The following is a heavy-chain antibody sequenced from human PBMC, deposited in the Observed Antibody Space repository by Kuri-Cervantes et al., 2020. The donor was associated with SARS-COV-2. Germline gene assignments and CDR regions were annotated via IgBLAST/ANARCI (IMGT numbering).Heavy chain of an antibody. CDR2: IYSGGST. CDR3: ARDQDDFWSGYRLTFGY. D-gene: IGHD3-3*01. J-gene: IGHJ4*02. V-gene: IGHV3-66*02. CDR1: GFTVSSNY. Sequence: GESLKISCAASGFTVSSNYMSWVRQAPGKGLEWISVIYSGGSTYYADSVKGRFTISRDNSKNTLYLQMNSLRAEDTAVYYCARDQDDFWSGYRLTFGYWGQGTLVTVSS.